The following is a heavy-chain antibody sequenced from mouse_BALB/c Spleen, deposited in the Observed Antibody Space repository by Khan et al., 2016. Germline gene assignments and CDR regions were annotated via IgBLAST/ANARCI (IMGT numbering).Heavy chain of an antibody. Sequence: EVQLQESGPGLVKPSQSLSLTCTVTGYSITSDYAWNWIRQFPGNKLEWMGYISYSGSTSYNPSLKSRISLTRDTSKNQFFLQLNSVTTEDTATYYCARLEAITTVEGFDYWGQGTTLTVSS. CDR3: ARLEAITTVEGFDY. V-gene: IGHV3-2*02. D-gene: IGHD1-1*01. J-gene: IGHJ2*01. CDR2: ISYSGST. CDR1: GYSITSDYA.